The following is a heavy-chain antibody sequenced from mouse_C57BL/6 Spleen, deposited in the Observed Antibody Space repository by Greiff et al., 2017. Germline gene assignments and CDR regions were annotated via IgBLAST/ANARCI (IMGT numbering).Heavy chain of an antibody. J-gene: IGHJ2*01. CDR3: ARQGYYGSSYDYFDY. CDR1: GFTFSSYT. CDR2: ISGGGGNT. V-gene: IGHV5-9*01. D-gene: IGHD1-1*01. Sequence: EVQRVESGGGLVKPGGSLKLSCAASGFTFSSYTMSWVRQTPEKRLEWVATISGGGGNTYYPDSVKGRFTISRDNAKNTLYLQMSSLRSEDTALYDCARQGYYGSSYDYFDYWGQGTTLTVSS.